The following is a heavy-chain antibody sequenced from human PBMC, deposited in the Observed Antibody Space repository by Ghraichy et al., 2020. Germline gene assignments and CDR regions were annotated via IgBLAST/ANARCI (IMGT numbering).Heavy chain of an antibody. D-gene: IGHD1-7*01. CDR2: INHSGST. J-gene: IGHJ4*02. CDR3: ARVSNWNYSLKY. Sequence: GSLRLSCAVYGGSFSGYYWSWIRQPPGKGLEWIGEINHSGSTNYNPSLKSRVTISVDTSKNQFSLKLSSVTAADTAVYYCARVSNWNYSLKYWGQGTLVTVSS. CDR1: GGSFSGYY. V-gene: IGHV4-34*01.